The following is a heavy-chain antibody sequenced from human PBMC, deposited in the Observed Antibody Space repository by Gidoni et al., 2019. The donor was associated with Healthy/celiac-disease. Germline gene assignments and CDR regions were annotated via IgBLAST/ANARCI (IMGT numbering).Heavy chain of an antibody. CDR3: ARDQGGRGYSYGYLDY. V-gene: IGHV3-21*01. J-gene: IGHJ4*02. D-gene: IGHD5-18*01. CDR2: ISSSSSYI. Sequence: GFTFSSYSMNWVRQAPGKGLEWVSSISSSSSYIYYADSVKGRFTISRDNAKNSLYLQMNSLRAEDTAVYYCARDQGGRGYSYGYLDYWGQGTLVTVSS. CDR1: GFTFSSYS.